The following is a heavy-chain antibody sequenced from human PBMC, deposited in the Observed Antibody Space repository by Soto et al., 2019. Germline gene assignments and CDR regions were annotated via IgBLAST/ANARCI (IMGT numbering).Heavy chain of an antibody. V-gene: IGHV3-23*01. CDR3: ATSPEDTSVWFYP. D-gene: IGHD2-15*01. CDR1: GFTFSSYA. Sequence: GGSLSLSCAASGFTFSSYAMSWVRQAPGKGLEWVSAISGSGGSTYYADSVKGRFTISRDNSKNTLYLQMNSLRAEDTAVYYWATSPEDTSVWFYPCGQRNLVTVSS. CDR2: ISGSGGST. J-gene: IGHJ5*02.